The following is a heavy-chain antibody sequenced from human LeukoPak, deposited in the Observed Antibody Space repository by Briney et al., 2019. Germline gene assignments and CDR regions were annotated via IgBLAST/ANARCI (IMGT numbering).Heavy chain of an antibody. J-gene: IGHJ4*02. Sequence: GGSLRLSCAASGFTFSSYGMHGVRQAPGKGLEGVAVISYDGSNKYYADSVNGRFTISRDNSKNTLYLQMNSLRAEDTAVYYCAFAREFWGQGTLVTVSS. CDR1: GFTFSSYG. CDR2: ISYDGSNK. CDR3: AFAREF. D-gene: IGHD3-10*01. V-gene: IGHV3-30*03.